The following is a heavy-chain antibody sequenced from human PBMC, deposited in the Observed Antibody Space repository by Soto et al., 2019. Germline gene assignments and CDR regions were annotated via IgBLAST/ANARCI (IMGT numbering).Heavy chain of an antibody. J-gene: IGHJ4*02. CDR2: IIPIFGTA. D-gene: IGHD5-12*01. V-gene: IGHV1-69*13. Sequence: SVKVSCKASGGTFSSYAISGVRQAPGQGLEWMGGIIPIFGTANYAQKFQGRVTITADESTSTAYMELSSLRSEDTAVYYCARGVEMATTHFDYWGQGTLVTVSS. CDR1: GGTFSSYA. CDR3: ARGVEMATTHFDY.